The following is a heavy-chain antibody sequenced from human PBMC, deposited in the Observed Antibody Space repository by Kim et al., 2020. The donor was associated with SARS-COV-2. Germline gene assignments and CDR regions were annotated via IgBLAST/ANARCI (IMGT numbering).Heavy chain of an antibody. Sequence: RFTISRDNSKNTLYLQMNSLRAEDTAVYYCAKDPYCSGGSCYADLDAFDIWGQGTMVTVSS. V-gene: IGHV3-30*02. D-gene: IGHD2-15*01. J-gene: IGHJ3*02. CDR3: AKDPYCSGGSCYADLDAFDI.